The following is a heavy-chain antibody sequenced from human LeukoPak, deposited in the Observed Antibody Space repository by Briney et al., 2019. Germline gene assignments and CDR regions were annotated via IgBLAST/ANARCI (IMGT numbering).Heavy chain of an antibody. CDR2: IYYSGST. V-gene: IGHV4-61*01. CDR1: GGSVSSGSYY. J-gene: IGHJ5*02. CDR3: ARDIGSEGDWFDP. D-gene: IGHD1-26*01. Sequence: SETLSLTCTVSGGSVSSGSYYWSWIRQPPGKGLEWIGYIYYSGSTNYNPSLKSRVTISVDTSKNQFSLKLSSVTAADTAVYYCARDIGSEGDWFDPWGQGTLVTVSS.